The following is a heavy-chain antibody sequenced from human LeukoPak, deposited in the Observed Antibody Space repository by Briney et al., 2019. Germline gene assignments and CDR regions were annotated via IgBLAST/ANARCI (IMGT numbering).Heavy chain of an antibody. V-gene: IGHV3-30*18. J-gene: IGHJ3*02. Sequence: GGSLRLSCAASGFTFSSYEMNWVRQAPGKGLEWVAVISYDGSNKYYADSVKGRFTISRDNSKNTLYLQMNSLRAEDTAVYYCAKDRDEATLPFDAFDIWGQGTMVTVSS. CDR3: AKDRDEATLPFDAFDI. CDR2: ISYDGSNK. CDR1: GFTFSSYE. D-gene: IGHD1-26*01.